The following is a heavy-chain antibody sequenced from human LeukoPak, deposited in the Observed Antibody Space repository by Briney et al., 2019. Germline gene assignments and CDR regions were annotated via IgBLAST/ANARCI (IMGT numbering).Heavy chain of an antibody. CDR3: AKDGPIVVVPAAIVRRGSGSYYTGNWFDP. V-gene: IGHV3-23*01. CDR1: GFTFSSYA. Sequence: PGGSLRLSCAASGFTFSSYAMSWVRQAPGKGLEWVSAISGSGGSTYYADSVKGRFTISRDNSTNTLYLQMNSLRAEDTAVYYCAKDGPIVVVPAAIVRRGSGSYYTGNWFDPWGQGTLVTVSS. J-gene: IGHJ5*02. CDR2: ISGSGGST. D-gene: IGHD2-2*01.